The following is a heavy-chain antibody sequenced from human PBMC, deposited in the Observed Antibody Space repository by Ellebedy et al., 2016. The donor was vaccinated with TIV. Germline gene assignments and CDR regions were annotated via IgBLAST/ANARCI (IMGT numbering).Heavy chain of an antibody. Sequence: GESLKISCAASGFTVSSKYINWVRQAPGKGLEWVSVIHSVGDTYYADSVKGRFPVTRANSKNSLFLQMNNLRADDTAVYYCATDPDGVYGDTSAYWGRGTLVTVSS. J-gene: IGHJ4*02. CDR3: ATDPDGVYGDTSAY. CDR1: GFTVSSKY. CDR2: IHSVGDT. V-gene: IGHV3-53*01. D-gene: IGHD4-17*01.